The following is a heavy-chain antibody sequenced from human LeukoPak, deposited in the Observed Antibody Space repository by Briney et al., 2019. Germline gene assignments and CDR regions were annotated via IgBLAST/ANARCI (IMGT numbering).Heavy chain of an antibody. D-gene: IGHD5-18*01. CDR3: ARAPTAMDPFDY. CDR2: INPNSGGT. CDR1: GYTFTGYY. Sequence: ASVKVSCKASGYTFTGYYMHWVRQAPGQGLEWMGWINPNSGGTNYAQKFQGRVTMTRDTSISTAYMELSRLRSDDTAVYYCARAPTAMDPFDYRGQGTLVTVSS. J-gene: IGHJ4*02. V-gene: IGHV1-2*02.